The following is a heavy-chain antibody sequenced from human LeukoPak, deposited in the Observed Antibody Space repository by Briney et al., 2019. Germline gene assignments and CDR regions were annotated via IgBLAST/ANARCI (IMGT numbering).Heavy chain of an antibody. CDR3: AKSNSGWSIFDY. J-gene: IGHJ4*02. Sequence: GGSLRLSCSASGFTFSSYWMHWVRQAPGKGLVWVSRINSDGSSTSYADSVKGRFTISRDNAKNTLYLQMNSLRAEDTAVYYCAKSNSGWSIFDYWGQGTLVTVSS. V-gene: IGHV3-74*01. CDR1: GFTFSSYW. CDR2: INSDGSST. D-gene: IGHD6-19*01.